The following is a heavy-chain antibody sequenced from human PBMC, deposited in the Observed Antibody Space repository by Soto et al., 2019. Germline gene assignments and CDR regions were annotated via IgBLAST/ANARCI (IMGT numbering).Heavy chain of an antibody. J-gene: IGHJ6*02. CDR1: GGSFSGYY. CDR3: ARAPPLSTIILEWLPTYYYYYYGMDV. Sequence: QVQLQQWGAGLLKPSETLSLTCAVYGGSFSGYYWSWIRQPPGKGLEWIGEINHSGSTNYNPSLKSQITLPVDTSKNQVSLKLSPVTAADTAVYYCARAPPLSTIILEWLPTYYYYYYGMDVWGQGTTVTVSS. V-gene: IGHV4-34*01. CDR2: INHSGST. D-gene: IGHD3-3*01.